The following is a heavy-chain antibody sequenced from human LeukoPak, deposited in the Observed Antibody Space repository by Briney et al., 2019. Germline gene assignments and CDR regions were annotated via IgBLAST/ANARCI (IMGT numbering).Heavy chain of an antibody. D-gene: IGHD3-10*01. CDR2: IHASGNT. CDR1: SDSVSRYY. V-gene: IGHV4-4*07. CDR3: ARGFVTMVRGVIPFDY. J-gene: IGHJ4*02. Sequence: SETLSLTCTVSSDSVSRYYWSWIRQPAGRGLEWIGRIHASGNTNYNPSLKSRVTMSVDTSKNQFSLKLSSVTAADTAVYYCARGFVTMVRGVIPFDYWGQGTLVTVSS.